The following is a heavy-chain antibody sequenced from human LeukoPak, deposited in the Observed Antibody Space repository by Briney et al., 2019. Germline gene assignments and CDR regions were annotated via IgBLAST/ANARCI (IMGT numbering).Heavy chain of an antibody. Sequence: GGSLRLSCAASGFTVSLNFMNWVRQAPGTGLEWVSIIHPDGVTHYSDSVKGRFTISRDNSNNILYPQMNGLRAEDTAVYSCAGGRGYIIDYWGQGTLVTVSS. CDR1: GFTVSLNF. D-gene: IGHD5-24*01. V-gene: IGHV3-53*01. CDR2: IHPDGVT. CDR3: AGGRGYIIDY. J-gene: IGHJ4*02.